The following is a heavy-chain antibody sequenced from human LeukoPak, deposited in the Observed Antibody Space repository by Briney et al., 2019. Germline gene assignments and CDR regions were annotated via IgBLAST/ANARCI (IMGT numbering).Heavy chain of an antibody. V-gene: IGHV3-53*01. J-gene: IGHJ4*02. CDR2: IYSGGTT. Sequence: PGGSLRLSCAASGFSVSSNYMNWVRQAPGKGLEWVSIIYSGGTTNYADSVKGRFTISRDNSKNTLHLQMNSLRAEDTAVYYCARVLWNGDYPRFDYWGQGTLVTVSS. CDR1: GFSVSSNY. CDR3: ARVLWNGDYPRFDY. D-gene: IGHD4-17*01.